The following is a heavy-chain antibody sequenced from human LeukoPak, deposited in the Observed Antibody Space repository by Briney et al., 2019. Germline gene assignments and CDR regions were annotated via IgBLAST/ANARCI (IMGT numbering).Heavy chain of an antibody. Sequence: SVKVSCKASVGTFSSYAISWVRHAPGQGLEWMGGIIPIFGTANYAQKFQGRVTITADESTSTAYMELSSLRSEDTAVYYCARAHCSGGSCYSFYLDYWGQGTLVTVSS. V-gene: IGHV1-69*13. CDR2: IIPIFGTA. J-gene: IGHJ4*02. D-gene: IGHD2-15*01. CDR1: VGTFSSYA. CDR3: ARAHCSGGSCYSFYLDY.